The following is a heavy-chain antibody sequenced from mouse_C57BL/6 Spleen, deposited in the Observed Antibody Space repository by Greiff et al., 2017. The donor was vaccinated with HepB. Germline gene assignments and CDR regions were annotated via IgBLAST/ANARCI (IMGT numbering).Heavy chain of an antibody. J-gene: IGHJ2*01. V-gene: IGHV5-9*01. CDR3: ARQRGSSYDY. Sequence: EVQVVESGGGLVKPGGSLKLSCAASGFTFSSYTMSWVRQTPEKRLEWVATISGGGGNTNYPDSVKGRFTISRDNAKNTLYLQMSSLRSEDTALYYCARQRGSSYDYWGQGTTLTVSS. D-gene: IGHD1-1*01. CDR2: ISGGGGNT. CDR1: GFTFSSYT.